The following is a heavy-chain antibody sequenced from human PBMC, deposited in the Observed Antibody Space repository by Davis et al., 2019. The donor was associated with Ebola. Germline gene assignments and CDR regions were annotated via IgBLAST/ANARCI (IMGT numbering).Heavy chain of an antibody. D-gene: IGHD3-22*01. Sequence: PSETLSLTCTVSGGSISSGSYYWSWIRQPAGKGLEWIGHIYTSGSTNYNPSLKSRVTISVDTSKNQFSLKLSSVTAADTAVYYCARATAVIVVGIYYFDYWGQGTLVTVSS. CDR3: ARATAVIVVGIYYFDY. V-gene: IGHV4-61*09. CDR2: IYTSGST. CDR1: GGSISSGSYY. J-gene: IGHJ4*02.